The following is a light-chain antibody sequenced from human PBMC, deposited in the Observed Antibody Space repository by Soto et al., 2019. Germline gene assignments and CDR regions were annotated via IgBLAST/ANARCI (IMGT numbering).Light chain of an antibody. CDR3: QQRSNWPPIT. V-gene: IGKV3-11*01. CDR1: QNILSN. J-gene: IGKJ5*01. CDR2: DAS. Sequence: EIVLTQSPGTLSLSPGERATLSCRASQNILSNLAWYQQKPGQAPRLLIYDASNRATGIPARFSGSGSGTDFTLTISSLEPEDFAVYYCQQRSNWPPITFGQGTRLEIK.